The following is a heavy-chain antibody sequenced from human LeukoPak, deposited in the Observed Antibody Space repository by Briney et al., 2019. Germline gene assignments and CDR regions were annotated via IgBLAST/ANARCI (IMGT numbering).Heavy chain of an antibody. CDR3: ASTGGYSSSWPNY. Sequence: GESLRISCKGSGYSFTSYWISWVRQMPGEGLEWMGRIDPSDSYTNYSPSFQGHVTISADKSISTAYLQWSSLKASDTAMYYCASTGGYSSSWPNYWGQGTLVTVSS. CDR2: IDPSDSYT. CDR1: GYSFTSYW. D-gene: IGHD6-13*01. J-gene: IGHJ4*02. V-gene: IGHV5-10-1*01.